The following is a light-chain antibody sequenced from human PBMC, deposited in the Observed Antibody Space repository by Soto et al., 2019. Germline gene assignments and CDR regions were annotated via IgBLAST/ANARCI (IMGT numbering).Light chain of an antibody. CDR1: QSISSW. CDR3: QQYNQWLT. CDR2: DAS. J-gene: IGKJ4*01. V-gene: IGKV1-5*01. Sequence: DIQMTQSPSTLSASVGDRVTITCRASQSISSWLAWYQQKPGKAPKLLIYDASSLESGVPSRFSGSGSGTDFTLTIHSLQSEDFAVYYCQQYNQWLTFGGGTKVEIK.